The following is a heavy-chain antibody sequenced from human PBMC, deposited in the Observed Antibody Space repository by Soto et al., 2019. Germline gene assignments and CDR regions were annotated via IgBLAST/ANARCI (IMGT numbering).Heavy chain of an antibody. Sequence: EVQLVESGGGLVQPGGSLRLSCAASGFTFSSYWMSWVRQAPGKGLEWVANIKQDGSEKYYVDSVKGRFTISRDNAKNSLYXXXXXXXXXXXXXXSXXXXXXXXXXTGRLYXXXGMDVWGQGTTVTVSS. CDR3: XXXXXXXXXTGRLYXXXGMDV. CDR1: GFTFSSYW. CDR2: IKQDGSEK. V-gene: IGHV3-7*01. J-gene: IGHJ6*02. D-gene: IGHD1-1*01.